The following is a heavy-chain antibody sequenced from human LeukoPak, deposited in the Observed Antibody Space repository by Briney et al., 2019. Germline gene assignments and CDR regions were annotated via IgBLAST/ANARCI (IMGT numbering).Heavy chain of an antibody. J-gene: IGHJ5*02. Sequence: GGSLRLSCAASGFTFSTYEINWVRQAPGKGLEWLSHISTSGSSIHYADSVKGRFTISRDNSKNTLYLQMNSLRAEDTAVYYCARESMGFDPWGQGTLVTVSS. CDR1: GFTFSTYE. V-gene: IGHV3-48*03. CDR3: ARESMGFDP. D-gene: IGHD2-8*01. CDR2: ISTSGSSI.